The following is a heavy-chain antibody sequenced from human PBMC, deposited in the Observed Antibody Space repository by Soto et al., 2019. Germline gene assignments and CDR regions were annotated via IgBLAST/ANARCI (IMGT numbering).Heavy chain of an antibody. J-gene: IGHJ6*02. CDR1: GGTFSSYA. Sequence: QVQLVQSGAEVKKPGSSVKVSCKASGGTFSSYAISWVRQAPGQGLEWMGGIIPIFGTANYAQKFQGRVTIPAAESKSTAYMELSSLRSEDTAVYYCASLGYCSGGSCYTWGSDHYYSYYGMDVWGQGTTVTVSS. D-gene: IGHD2-15*01. CDR3: ASLGYCSGGSCYTWGSDHYYSYYGMDV. V-gene: IGHV1-69*01. CDR2: IIPIFGTA.